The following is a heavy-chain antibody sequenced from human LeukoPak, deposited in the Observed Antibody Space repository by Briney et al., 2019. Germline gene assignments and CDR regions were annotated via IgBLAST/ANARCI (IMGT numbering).Heavy chain of an antibody. Sequence: ASVKVSCKASGYTFTSYAMNWVRQAPGQGLEWMGWINTNTGNPTYAQGFTGRFVFSLDTSVSTAYLQISSLKAEDTAVYYCARGLGFITMVRGDLPAYWGQGTLVTVSS. CDR2: INTNTGNP. CDR3: ARGLGFITMVRGDLPAY. D-gene: IGHD3-10*01. CDR1: GYTFTSYA. V-gene: IGHV7-4-1*02. J-gene: IGHJ4*02.